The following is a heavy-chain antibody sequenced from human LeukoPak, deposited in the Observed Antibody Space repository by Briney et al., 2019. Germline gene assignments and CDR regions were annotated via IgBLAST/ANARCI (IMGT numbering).Heavy chain of an antibody. V-gene: IGHV3-30*04. D-gene: IGHD5-12*01. CDR1: GFTFRSYT. J-gene: IGHJ4*02. CDR3: ARDVGGYAFDY. CDR2: MSYDGSHK. Sequence: GGSLRLSCVASGFTFRSYTLHCVRQAPGKGLEWVAVMSYDGSHKFHADSVKGRFTISRDNSNNTLYLQMNSLRAVDTAIYFCARDVGGYAFDYWGQGTLVTVSS.